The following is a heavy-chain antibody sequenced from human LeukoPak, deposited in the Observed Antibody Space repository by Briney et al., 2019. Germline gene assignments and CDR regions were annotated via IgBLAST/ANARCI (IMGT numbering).Heavy chain of an antibody. CDR3: ARGVVGATYFDY. Sequence: SETLSLTCTVSGGSIRSSYYYWGWIRQPPGKGLEWIGSIYDSGSTYYNPSLKSRVTISVDTSKNQFSLKLSSVTAADTAVYYCARGVVGATYFDYWGQGTLVTVSS. CDR1: GGSIRSSYYY. J-gene: IGHJ4*02. V-gene: IGHV4-39*07. CDR2: IYDSGST. D-gene: IGHD1-26*01.